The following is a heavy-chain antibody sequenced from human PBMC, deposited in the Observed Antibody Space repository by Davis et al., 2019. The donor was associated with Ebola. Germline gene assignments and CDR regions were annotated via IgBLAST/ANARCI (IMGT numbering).Heavy chain of an antibody. V-gene: IGHV1-69*04. J-gene: IGHJ4*02. Sequence: AASVKVSCKASGGTFSSYAISWVRQAPGQGLEWMGRIIPILGIANYAQKFQGRVTITADKSTSTVYMELSSLRSDDTAVYYCARGGDSGSFYADYWGQGTLVTVSS. CDR3: ARGGDSGSFYADY. CDR1: GGTFSSYA. CDR2: IIPILGIA. D-gene: IGHD1-26*01.